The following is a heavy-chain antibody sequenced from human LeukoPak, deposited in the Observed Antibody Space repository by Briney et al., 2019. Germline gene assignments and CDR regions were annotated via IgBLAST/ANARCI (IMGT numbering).Heavy chain of an antibody. Sequence: GGSLRLSCAASGFTFSSYAMSWVRQAPGKGLEWVSAISGTGGSTYYADSVKGRFTISRDNSKNTLYVQMNSLRAEDTAVYYCGKPVPGGSYVFDIWGQGTMVTVSS. CDR1: GFTFSSYA. J-gene: IGHJ3*02. D-gene: IGHD2-2*01. CDR3: GKPVPGGSYVFDI. CDR2: ISGTGGST. V-gene: IGHV3-23*01.